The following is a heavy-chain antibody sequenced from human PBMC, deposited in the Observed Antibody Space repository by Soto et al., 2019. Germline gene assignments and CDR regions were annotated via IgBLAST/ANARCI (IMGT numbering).Heavy chain of an antibody. CDR1: GLTVSANY. CDR2: LYSGGTA. CDR3: ARARSSTMIVVTNHWYVDL. J-gene: IGHJ2*01. Sequence: EVQLVESGGGLIQPGGSLRLSCAASGLTVSANYMNWVRQAPGKGLEWVSLLYSGGTAYYADSVRGRFTISRDNSKTTLYLQMNSLRVEDTAVYFCARARSSTMIVVTNHWYVDLWGRGTLVTVSS. V-gene: IGHV3-53*01. D-gene: IGHD3-22*01.